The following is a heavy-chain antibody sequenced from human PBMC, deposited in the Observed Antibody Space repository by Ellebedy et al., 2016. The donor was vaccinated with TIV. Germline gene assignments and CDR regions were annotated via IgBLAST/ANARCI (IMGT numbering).Heavy chain of an antibody. CDR3: ARDGSGSYYPSYFDY. J-gene: IGHJ4*02. CDR2: INAGNGNT. V-gene: IGHV1-3*01. Sequence: ASVKVSCKASGYTFTSYAIHWVRQAPGQRLEWMGWINAGNGNTKYSQKFQGRVTITRDTYASTAYMELSSLRSEYTAVYYFARDGSGSYYPSYFDYWGQGTLVTVSS. CDR1: GYTFTSYA. D-gene: IGHD3-10*01.